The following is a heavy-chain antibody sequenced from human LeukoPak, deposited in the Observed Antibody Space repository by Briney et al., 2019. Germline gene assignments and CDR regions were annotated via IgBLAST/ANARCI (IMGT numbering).Heavy chain of an antibody. CDR2: IYSGGST. J-gene: IGHJ3*02. Sequence: PGGSLRLSCAASGFTVSSNYMSWVRQAPGKGLEWVSVIYSGGSTHYADSVKGRFTISRDNSKNTLYLQMNSLRAEDTAVYYCASRGRITMVRGVLTTPDAFDIWGQGTMVTVSS. D-gene: IGHD3-10*01. V-gene: IGHV3-53*01. CDR1: GFTVSSNY. CDR3: ASRGRITMVRGVLTTPDAFDI.